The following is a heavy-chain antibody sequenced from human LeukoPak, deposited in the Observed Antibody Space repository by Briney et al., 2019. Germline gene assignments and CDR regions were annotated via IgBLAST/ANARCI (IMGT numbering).Heavy chain of an antibody. CDR1: GYRLTNNW. J-gene: IGHJ4*02. CDR3: ARREALSSSWSPRGVADY. Sequence: GESLKISCKISGYRLTNNWIGWVRQVPGKGLEWMGLIYPGDSDTRYSPSFQGQITFSVDTSISTAYLQWSSLKASDTAMYYCARREALSSSWSPRGVADYWGQGTLVTVSS. D-gene: IGHD6-13*01. V-gene: IGHV5-51*01. CDR2: IYPGDSDT.